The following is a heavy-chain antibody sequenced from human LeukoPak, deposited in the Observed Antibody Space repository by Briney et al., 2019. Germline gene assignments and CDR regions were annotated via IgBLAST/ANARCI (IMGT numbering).Heavy chain of an antibody. CDR3: ARDQGIVAAGINDAFDI. CDR2: IRSSGSTI. Sequence: GGSLRLSCAASGFTFSSYEMNWVRQAPGKGLEWVSYIRSSGSTIYYADSVKGRFTISRDNAKNSLYLQMNSLRAEDTAVYYCARDQGIVAAGINDAFDIWGQGTMVTVSS. J-gene: IGHJ3*02. D-gene: IGHD6-13*01. V-gene: IGHV3-48*03. CDR1: GFTFSSYE.